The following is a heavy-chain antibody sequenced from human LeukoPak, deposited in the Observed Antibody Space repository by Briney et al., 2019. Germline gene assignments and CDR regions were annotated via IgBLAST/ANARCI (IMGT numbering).Heavy chain of an antibody. V-gene: IGHV3-30*02. CDR2: IRYDGSNK. J-gene: IGHJ4*02. CDR1: GFTFSSYG. CDR3: ANARQYYYDSSGPWDY. D-gene: IGHD3-22*01. Sequence: GGSLRLSCAASGFTFSSYGMHWVRQAPGKGLEWVAFIRYDGSNKYYAASVKGRFTISRDNSKNTLYLQMNSLRAEDTAVYYCANARQYYYDSSGPWDYWVQGTLVTVSS.